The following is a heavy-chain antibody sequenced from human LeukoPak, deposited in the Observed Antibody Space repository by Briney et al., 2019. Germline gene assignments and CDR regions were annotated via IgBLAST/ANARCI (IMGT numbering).Heavy chain of an antibody. CDR3: ARSPAATLDY. CDR2: INHSGST. J-gene: IGHJ4*02. D-gene: IGHD2-15*01. Sequence: SETLSLTCAVYGGSFSGYYWSWIRQPPGKGLEWIGEINHSGSTNYNPSLKSRVTISVDTSKNQFPLKLSSVTAADTAVYYCARSPAATLDYWGQGTLVTVSS. V-gene: IGHV4-34*01. CDR1: GGSFSGYY.